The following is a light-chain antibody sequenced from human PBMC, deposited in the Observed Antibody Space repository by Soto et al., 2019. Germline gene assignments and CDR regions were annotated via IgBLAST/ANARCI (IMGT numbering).Light chain of an antibody. J-gene: IGKJ5*01. CDR3: QQYKDWPPLT. CDR2: GAS. V-gene: IGKV3-15*01. Sequence: EIVMTQSAGTLSVSPGERATLSCRASQSVNINLAWYQQKPGQAPRLLIYGASTRATGIPARFSGSGSGTEFTLTISSLQSEDFALYYCQQYKDWPPLTFGQGTRLEIK. CDR1: QSVNIN.